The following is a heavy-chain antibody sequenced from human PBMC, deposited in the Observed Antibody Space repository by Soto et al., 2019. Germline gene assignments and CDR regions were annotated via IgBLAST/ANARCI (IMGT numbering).Heavy chain of an antibody. CDR2: IYYSGST. CDR3: ARQTVDYGDYLGRGYYGMDV. J-gene: IGHJ6*02. Sequence: QLQLQESGPGLVKPSETLSLTCTVSGGSISSSSYYWGWIRQPPGKGLEWIGSIYYSGSTYYNPSLKRRVTISVDTSKNQFSLKLSSVTAADTAVYYCARQTVDYGDYLGRGYYGMDVWGQGTTVTVSS. CDR1: GGSISSSSYY. V-gene: IGHV4-39*01. D-gene: IGHD4-17*01.